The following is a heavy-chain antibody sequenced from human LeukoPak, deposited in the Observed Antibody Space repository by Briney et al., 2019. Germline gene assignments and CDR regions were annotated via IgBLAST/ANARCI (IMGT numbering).Heavy chain of an antibody. D-gene: IGHD3-22*01. CDR1: GFTFYDYG. J-gene: IGHJ4*02. Sequence: GGSLRLSCAASGFTFYDYGMTWVRQAPGKGLEWVSYISSSGTTIYYADSVKGRFTISRDNAKNSLYLQMNSLRAEDTAIYYCASVSGYFGHWGQGTLVTVSS. CDR3: ASVSGYFGH. V-gene: IGHV3-48*04. CDR2: ISSSGTTI.